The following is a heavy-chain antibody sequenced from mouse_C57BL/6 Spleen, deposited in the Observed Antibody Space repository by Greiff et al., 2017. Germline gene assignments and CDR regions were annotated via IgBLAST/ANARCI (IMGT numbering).Heavy chain of an antibody. Sequence: EVMLVESEGGLVQPGSSMKLSCTASGFTFSDYYMAWVRQVPEKGLEWVANINYDGSSTYYLDSLKSRFIISRDNAKNILYLQMSSLKSEDTATYYCARDGDYYGSSEYWYFDVWGTGTTVTVSS. CDR3: ARDGDYYGSSEYWYFDV. V-gene: IGHV5-16*01. D-gene: IGHD1-1*01. CDR1: GFTFSDYY. CDR2: INYDGSST. J-gene: IGHJ1*03.